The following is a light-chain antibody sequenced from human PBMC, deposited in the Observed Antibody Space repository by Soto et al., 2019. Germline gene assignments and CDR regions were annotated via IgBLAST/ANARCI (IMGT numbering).Light chain of an antibody. Sequence: QSALTQPPSASGSPGQSVTISCIGTSSDIGGYHHVSWYQQYPGKAPRVMIYDVSERPSGVPDRFSGSKSGNTASLTVSGLPAEDEAYYCCFSYSDTYTYLFGTGTKLTVL. J-gene: IGLJ1*01. CDR1: SSDIGGYHH. CDR3: FSYSDTYTYL. V-gene: IGLV2-8*01. CDR2: DVS.